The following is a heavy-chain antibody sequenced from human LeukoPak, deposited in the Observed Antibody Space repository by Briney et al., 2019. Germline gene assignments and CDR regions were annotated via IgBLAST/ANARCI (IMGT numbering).Heavy chain of an antibody. Sequence: GRSLRLSCAASGFTSDDYAMHWVRQAPGKGLEWVSGISWNSGSIGYADSVKGRFTISRDNAKNSLYLQMNSLRAEDTALYYCAKDRDSPHRYGMDVWGQGTTVTVSS. CDR3: AKDRDSPHRYGMDV. V-gene: IGHV3-9*02. CDR1: GFTSDDYA. J-gene: IGHJ6*02. CDR2: ISWNSGSI. D-gene: IGHD2-21*02.